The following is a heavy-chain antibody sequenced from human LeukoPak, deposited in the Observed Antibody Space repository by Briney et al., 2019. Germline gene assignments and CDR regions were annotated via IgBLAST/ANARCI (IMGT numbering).Heavy chain of an antibody. J-gene: IGHJ4*02. Sequence: GGSLRLSCAASGFTFSSCSMNWVRQAPGKGLEWVSHMSSSSSTMTYADSVKGRFTISRDNAKNSLYLQMNSLRAEDTAVYYCARGSIVGPSRFDYWGQGTLVTVSS. V-gene: IGHV3-48*01. CDR3: ARGSIVGPSRFDY. CDR1: GFTFSSCS. D-gene: IGHD1-26*01. CDR2: MSSSSSTM.